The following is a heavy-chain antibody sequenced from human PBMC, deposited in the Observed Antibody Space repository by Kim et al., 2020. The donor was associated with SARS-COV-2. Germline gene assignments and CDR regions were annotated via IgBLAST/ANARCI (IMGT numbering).Heavy chain of an antibody. D-gene: IGHD3-9*01. CDR3: ARDGTNLRGRSDILTGSTSDAFEI. J-gene: IGHJ3*02. CDR2: IIPIFGTA. CDR1: GGTFSSYA. Sequence: SVKVSCKASGGTFSSYAISWVRQAPGQGLEWMGGIIPIFGTANYAQKFQGRVTITADESTSTAYMELSSLRSEDTAVYYCARDGTNLRGRSDILTGSTSDAFEIWGQGTMVTVSS. V-gene: IGHV1-69*13.